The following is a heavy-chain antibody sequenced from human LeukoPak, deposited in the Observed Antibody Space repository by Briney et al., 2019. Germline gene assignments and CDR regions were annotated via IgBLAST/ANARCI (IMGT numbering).Heavy chain of an antibody. D-gene: IGHD1-7*01. CDR2: IYYSGST. Sequence: PSETLSLTCTVSGGSISSYYWSWIRQPPGKGLEWIGYIYYSGSTNYNPSLKSRVTISVDTSKNQFSLKLSSVTAADTAVYYCARYNWNYSWFDPWGQGTLVTVSP. V-gene: IGHV4-59*08. CDR3: ARYNWNYSWFDP. J-gene: IGHJ5*02. CDR1: GGSISSYY.